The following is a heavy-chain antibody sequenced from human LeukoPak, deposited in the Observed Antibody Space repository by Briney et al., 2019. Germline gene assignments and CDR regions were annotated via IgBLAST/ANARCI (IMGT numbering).Heavy chain of an antibody. J-gene: IGHJ4*02. Sequence: GASVKVSCKASGYTFTSYAMNWVRQAPGQGLEWMGWINTNTGNPTYAQGFTGRFVFSLDTSVSTAYLQMNSLRAEDTAVYYCARDLMGIAYRGAFYYWGQGTLVTVSS. D-gene: IGHD6-13*01. CDR1: GYTFTSYA. CDR2: INTNTGNP. V-gene: IGHV7-4-1*02. CDR3: ARDLMGIAYRGAFYY.